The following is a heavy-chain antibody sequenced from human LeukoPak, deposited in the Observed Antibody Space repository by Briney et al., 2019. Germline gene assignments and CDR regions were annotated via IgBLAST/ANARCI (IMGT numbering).Heavy chain of an antibody. Sequence: GGSLRLSCAASGFTFSSYSMSWVRQAPGKGLERVSSISSSNSYIYYADSVKGRFTIPRDNAKNSLYLQMNSLRAEDTAVYYCARDYYDSSGYYLSNYWGQGTLVTVSS. D-gene: IGHD3-22*01. J-gene: IGHJ4*02. CDR1: GFTFSSYS. CDR3: ARDYYDSSGYYLSNY. CDR2: ISSSNSYI. V-gene: IGHV3-21*01.